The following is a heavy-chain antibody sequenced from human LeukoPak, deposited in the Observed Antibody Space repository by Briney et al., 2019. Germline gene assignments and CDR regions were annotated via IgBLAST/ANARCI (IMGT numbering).Heavy chain of an antibody. CDR2: ISNFGDII. CDR1: GFTFSNYE. J-gene: IGHJ6*04. D-gene: IGHD3-10*02. CDR3: AELGITMIGGV. V-gene: IGHV3-48*03. Sequence: GGSLRLSCAASGFTFSNYEMNWVRQAPGKGLEWISHISNFGDIIHYADSVEGRFTISRDNAKNSLYLQMNSLRAEDTAVYYCAELGITMIGGVWGKGTTVAISS.